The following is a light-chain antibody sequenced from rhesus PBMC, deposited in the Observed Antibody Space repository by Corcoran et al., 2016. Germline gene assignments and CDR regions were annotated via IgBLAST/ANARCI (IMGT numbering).Light chain of an antibody. CDR3: KQQDNSPLT. V-gene: IGKV1-69*01. CDR2: RAS. Sequence: DIQMTQSPSSLSASVGDRVTITCRASQGISNWLAWYQQKPGKAPNLLFYRASNLETGVPSRFSGSGEGTDFTLNISSLQPEDIATYYCKQQDNSPLTFGGGTKVEIK. CDR1: QGISNW. J-gene: IGKJ4*01.